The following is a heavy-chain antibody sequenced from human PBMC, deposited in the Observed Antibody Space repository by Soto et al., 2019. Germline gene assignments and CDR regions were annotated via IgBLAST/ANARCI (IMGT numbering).Heavy chain of an antibody. CDR1: GFTFSSYG. V-gene: IGHV3-30*18. D-gene: IGHD5-18*01. J-gene: IGHJ4*02. CDR2: ISYDGSNK. CDR3: AKTRQLWTKPHFDY. Sequence: GGSLRLSCAASGFTFSSYGMHWVRQAPGKGLEWVAVISYDGSNKYYADSVKGRFTISRDNSKNTLYLQMNSLRAEDTAVYYCAKTRQLWTKPHFDYWGQGTLVTVSS.